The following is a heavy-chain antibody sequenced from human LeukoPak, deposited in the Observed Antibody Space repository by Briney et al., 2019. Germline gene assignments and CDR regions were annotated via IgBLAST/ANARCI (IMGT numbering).Heavy chain of an antibody. J-gene: IGHJ4*02. CDR1: GFTFSSHA. D-gene: IGHD4-11*01. Sequence: PGGSLRLSCAASGFTFSSHAMSWVRQAPGMGLEWVAAISRIGNNQSYVDSVKGRFTISRDSSKNTLHLQMDSLRAEDTAVYYCAKDWPVSGDHYSPFDYWGQGTLVTVSS. CDR2: ISRIGNNQ. V-gene: IGHV3-23*01. CDR3: AKDWPVSGDHYSPFDY.